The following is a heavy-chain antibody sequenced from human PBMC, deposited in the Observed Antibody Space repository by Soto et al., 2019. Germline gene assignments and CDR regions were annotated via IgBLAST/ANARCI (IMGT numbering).Heavy chain of an antibody. CDR1: GDSVGSGAVY. CDR3: ARDTMAFGFDY. Sequence: VQLQESGPGRVKPSETLSLTCTVSGDSVGSGAVYWTWIRQPPGKGLEWIGYMYYTGRTTYNPSLKSRGTISMDAAKNQFALNLTSVTAADTAMYYCARDTMAFGFDYWGQGALVTVAS. CDR2: MYYTGRT. D-gene: IGHD3-10*01. J-gene: IGHJ4*02. V-gene: IGHV4-61*08.